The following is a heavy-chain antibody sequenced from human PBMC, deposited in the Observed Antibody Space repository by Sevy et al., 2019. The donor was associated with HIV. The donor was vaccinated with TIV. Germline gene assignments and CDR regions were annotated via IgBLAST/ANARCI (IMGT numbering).Heavy chain of an antibody. CDR3: ARDIPPILKDIVVVVAATPFDY. J-gene: IGHJ4*02. Sequence: GGSLRLSCAASGFTFSSYSMNWVRQAPGKGLEWVSYISSSSSTIYYAASVKGRFTISRDNAKNSLYLQMNSLRAEDTAVYYCARDIPPILKDIVVVVAATPFDYWGQGTLVTVSS. D-gene: IGHD2-15*01. CDR1: GFTFSSYS. CDR2: ISSSSSTI. V-gene: IGHV3-48*01.